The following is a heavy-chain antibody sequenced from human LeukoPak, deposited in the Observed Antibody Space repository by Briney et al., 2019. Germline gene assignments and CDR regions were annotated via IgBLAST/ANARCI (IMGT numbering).Heavy chain of an antibody. V-gene: IGHV1-46*01. D-gene: IGHD1-1*01. CDR1: GYTFTSYY. CDR3: ARDRTLLVGPPGKDWFDP. CDR2: INPSGGST. J-gene: IGHJ5*02. Sequence: ASVKVSCKASGYTFTSYYMHWVRQAPGQGLEWMEIINPSGGSTSYAQKFQGRVTMSVDTSKNQFSLKLSSVTAADTAVYYCARDRTLLVGPPGKDWFDPWGQGTLVTVSS.